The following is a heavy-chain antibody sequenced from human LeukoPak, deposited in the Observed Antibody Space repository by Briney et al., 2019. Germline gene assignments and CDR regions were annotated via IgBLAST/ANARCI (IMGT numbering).Heavy chain of an antibody. CDR3: ATYRQVLLPFES. V-gene: IGHV3-23*01. CDR1: GFTFSSYA. CDR2: IFPSGGEI. J-gene: IGHJ4*02. D-gene: IGHD2-8*02. Sequence: GRSLRLSCAASGFTFSSYAMHWVRQAPGKGLEWASSIFPSGGEIHYADSVRGRFTISRDNSKSTLSLQMNSLRAEDTAIYYCATYRQVLLPFESWGQGTLVTVSS.